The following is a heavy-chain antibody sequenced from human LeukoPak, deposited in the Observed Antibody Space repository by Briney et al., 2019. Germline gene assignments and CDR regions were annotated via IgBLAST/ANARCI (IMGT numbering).Heavy chain of an antibody. CDR3: ARAHPGIAAAEKRNAKYFQH. CDR1: GYTFTSYY. J-gene: IGHJ1*01. Sequence: ASVKVSCKASGYTFTSYYMHWVRQAPGQGLEWMGIINPSGGSTSYAQKFQGRVTMTRDMSTSTVYMELSSLRSEDTAVYYCARAHPGIAAAEKRNAKYFQHWGQGTLVTVSS. D-gene: IGHD6-13*01. V-gene: IGHV1-46*01. CDR2: INPSGGST.